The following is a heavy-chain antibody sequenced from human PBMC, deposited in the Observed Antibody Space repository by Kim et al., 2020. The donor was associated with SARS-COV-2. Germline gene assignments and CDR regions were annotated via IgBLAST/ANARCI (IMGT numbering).Heavy chain of an antibody. D-gene: IGHD1-26*01. V-gene: IGHV7-4-1*02. CDR3: ARFRGNYYFDY. CDR2: P. J-gene: IGHJ4*02. Sequence: PTSAQGFTGRFVFSLDTSVNTAYLQISSLKAEDTAVYYCARFRGNYYFDYWGQGTLVTVSS.